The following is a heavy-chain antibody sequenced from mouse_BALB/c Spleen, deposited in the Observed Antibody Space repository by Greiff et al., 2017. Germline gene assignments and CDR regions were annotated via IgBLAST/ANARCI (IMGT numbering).Heavy chain of an antibody. V-gene: IGHV5-17*02. D-gene: IGHD4-1*01. J-gene: IGHJ4*01. CDR1: GFTFSSFG. CDR2: ISSGSSTI. Sequence: EVQRVESGGGLVQPGGSRKLSCAASGFTFSSFGMHWVRQAPEKGLEWVAYISSGSSTIYYADTVKGRFTISRDNPKNTLFLQMTSLRSEDTAMYYCARLELGRMDYWGQGTSVTVSS. CDR3: ARLELGRMDY.